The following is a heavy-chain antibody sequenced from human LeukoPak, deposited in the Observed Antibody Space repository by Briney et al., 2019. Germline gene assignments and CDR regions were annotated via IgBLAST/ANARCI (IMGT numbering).Heavy chain of an antibody. D-gene: IGHD3-10*01. CDR2: ISGSGGST. J-gene: IGHJ1*01. CDR3: AKTGLGPPIYYYGSGEFQH. V-gene: IGHV3-23*01. CDR1: GFTFSSYA. Sequence: GGSLRLSCAASGFTFSSYAMSWVRQAPGKGLEWVSAISGSGGSTYYADSVKGRFTISRDNSKNTPYLQMNSLRAEDTAVYYCAKTGLGPPIYYYGSGEFQHWGQGTLVTASS.